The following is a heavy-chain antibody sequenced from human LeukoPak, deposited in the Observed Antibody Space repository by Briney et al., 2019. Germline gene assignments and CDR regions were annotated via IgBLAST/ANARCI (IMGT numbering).Heavy chain of an antibody. CDR3: ASLQGYCSGGSCYGTLVDAFDI. J-gene: IGHJ3*02. CDR1: GFTFSSYS. D-gene: IGHD2-15*01. Sequence: GGSLRLSCAASGFTFSSYSMNWVRQVPGKGLEWVSSISSSSSYIYYADSVKGRFTISRDNAKNSLYLQMNSLRAEDTAVYYCASLQGYCSGGSCYGTLVDAFDIWGQGTMVTVSS. V-gene: IGHV3-21*01. CDR2: ISSSSSYI.